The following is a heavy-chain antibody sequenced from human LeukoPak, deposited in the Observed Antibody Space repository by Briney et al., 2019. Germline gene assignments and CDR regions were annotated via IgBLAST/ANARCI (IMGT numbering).Heavy chain of an antibody. CDR3: ARQCSSTSCYFEFDP. J-gene: IGHJ5*02. CDR1: GGTFSSYA. D-gene: IGHD2-2*01. Sequence: SVKISCKASGGTFSSYAISWVRQAPGQGLEWMGRIIPIFGIANYAQKFQGRVTITADKSTSTAYMELSSLRSEDTAVYYCARQCSSTSCYFEFDPWGQGTLVTVSS. CDR2: IIPIFGIA. V-gene: IGHV1-69*04.